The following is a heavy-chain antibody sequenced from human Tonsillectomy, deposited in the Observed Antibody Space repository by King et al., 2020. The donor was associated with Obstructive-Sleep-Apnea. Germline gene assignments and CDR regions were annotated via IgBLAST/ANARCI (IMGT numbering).Heavy chain of an antibody. Sequence: VQLVESGAEVKKPGESLKISCTGSGYSFTTYWIGWVRQMPGKGLEWMGLIYPGDPASDTRYSPSFEGQVTISVDKTISTAYLQWSSLRASDTAIYFCARRLTLSGSYFDYWGQGTLVTVSS. CDR1: GYSFTTYW. V-gene: IGHV5-51*01. CDR3: ARRLTLSGSYFDY. J-gene: IGHJ4*02. CDR2: IYPGDPASDT. D-gene: IGHD1-26*01.